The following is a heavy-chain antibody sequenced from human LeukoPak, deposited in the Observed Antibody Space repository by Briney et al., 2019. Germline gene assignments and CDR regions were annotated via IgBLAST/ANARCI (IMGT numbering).Heavy chain of an antibody. CDR3: ATAPTGSGYPFDY. V-gene: IGHV1-24*01. D-gene: IGHD3-22*01. CDR1: GYTLTELS. CDR2: FDPEDGET. Sequence: ASVTVSCKVSGYTLTELSMHWVRQAPGKGLEWMGGFDPEDGETIYAQKFQGRVTMTEDTSTDTAYMELSSLRSEDTAVYYCATAPTGSGYPFDYWGQGTLVTVSS. J-gene: IGHJ4*02.